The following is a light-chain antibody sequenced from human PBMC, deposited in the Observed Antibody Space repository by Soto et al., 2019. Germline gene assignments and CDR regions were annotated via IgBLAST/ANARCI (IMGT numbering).Light chain of an antibody. Sequence: ETVMTQTPATLSVSPGDRDTLSCRASQSISTNLAWYQQKPVQAPRLLIYEASTRATGIPARFSGSGSGTECTLTISSQLAEAFAVYSCQQYKNWPLTFGGGTKVEIK. CDR2: EAS. V-gene: IGKV3D-15*01. CDR1: QSISTN. J-gene: IGKJ4*01. CDR3: QQYKNWPLT.